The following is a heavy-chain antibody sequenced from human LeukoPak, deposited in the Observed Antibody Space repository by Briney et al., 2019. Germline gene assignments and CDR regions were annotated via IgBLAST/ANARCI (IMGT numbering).Heavy chain of an antibody. J-gene: IGHJ4*02. Sequence: PSQTLSLTCAVSGGSISSGDYPWSWIRQPPGKGLEWIGYIFHTGHTSYNPSLKSRVTISVDMSENQIALKLSSVTAADTAVYYCARGFYGSGSHFDYWGQESLVTVSS. V-gene: IGHV4-30-2*01. CDR2: IFHTGHT. CDR3: ARGFYGSGSHFDY. D-gene: IGHD3-10*01. CDR1: GGSISSGDYP.